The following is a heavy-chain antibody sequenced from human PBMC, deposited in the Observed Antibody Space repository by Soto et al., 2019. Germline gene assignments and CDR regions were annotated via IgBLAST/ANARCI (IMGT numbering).Heavy chain of an antibody. CDR3: ARLYCSSSTCDSWFDP. CDR2: IDPRDSYT. CDR1: GYTFNIFR. Sequence: GESVKISCXGFGYTFNIFRISWVRQMPGRGLEWVGRIDPRDSYTSYSPSFQGHVTISADKSISAVYLQWGSLKASDTAMYYCARLYCSSSTCDSWFDPWGQGTRVTVSS. D-gene: IGHD2-2*01. V-gene: IGHV5-10-1*01. J-gene: IGHJ5*02.